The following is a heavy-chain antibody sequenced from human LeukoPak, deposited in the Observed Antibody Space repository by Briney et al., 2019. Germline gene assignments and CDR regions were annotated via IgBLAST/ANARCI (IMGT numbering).Heavy chain of an antibody. D-gene: IGHD6-13*01. CDR3: ARGFSSSWYNWFDP. CDR1: GYSENFYG. CDR2: ISAQHGQT. Sequence: ASVKVSCKTSGYSENFYGITWVRQVAGQGLEWMGWISAQHGQTEYAPNSQDRVTMTTDTYTNTAYMELRSLRSEDTAVYYCARGFSSSWYNWFDPWGQGTLVTVSS. V-gene: IGHV1-18*01. J-gene: IGHJ5*02.